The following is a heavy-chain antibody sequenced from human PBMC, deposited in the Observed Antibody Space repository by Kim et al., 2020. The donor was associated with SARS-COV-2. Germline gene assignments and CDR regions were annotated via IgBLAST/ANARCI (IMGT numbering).Heavy chain of an antibody. D-gene: IGHD6-19*01. V-gene: IGHV3-74*01. CDR3: ARDIRSYLAGTTAFDY. Sequence: VKGRFTISSDNAKNTLYRQMNSLRAEDTAVYYCARDIRSYLAGTTAFDYWGQGTLVTVSS. J-gene: IGHJ4*02.